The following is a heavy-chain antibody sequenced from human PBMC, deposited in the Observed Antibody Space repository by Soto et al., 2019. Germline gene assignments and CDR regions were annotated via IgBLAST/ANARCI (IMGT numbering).Heavy chain of an antibody. CDR2: ISYDGNVA. Sequence: QVQLVESGGDVVQPGRSLRLSCAASGFTFSNYGMHWVRQGPGKGLEWVIVISYDGNVAYYADSVKGRFTISRDNSKNTLYLQINSLRTEDTAMYYCAKEGPITNWYFDYWGQGTLVTVSS. CDR3: AKEGPITNWYFDY. D-gene: IGHD1-1*01. CDR1: GFTFSNYG. V-gene: IGHV3-30*18. J-gene: IGHJ4*02.